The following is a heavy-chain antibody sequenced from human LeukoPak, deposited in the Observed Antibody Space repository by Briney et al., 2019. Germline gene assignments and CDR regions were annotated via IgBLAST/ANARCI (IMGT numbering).Heavy chain of an antibody. CDR3: AAAAGYRFDI. CDR2: ISDIGSKT. CDR1: GFTFSDHY. D-gene: IGHD6-13*01. Sequence: GGSLRLSCGASGFTFSDHYMNWVRQAPGKGLEWVSYISDIGSKTNYADSVKGRFTISRDNAKNSLYLQMNSLGAEDTAVYYCAAAAGYRFDIWGRGTMVTVSS. J-gene: IGHJ3*02. V-gene: IGHV3-11*03.